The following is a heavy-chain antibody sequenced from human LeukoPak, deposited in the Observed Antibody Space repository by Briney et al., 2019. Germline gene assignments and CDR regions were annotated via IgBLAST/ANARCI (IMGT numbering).Heavy chain of an antibody. CDR1: GGSISSSSYY. CDR2: IYYSGST. J-gene: IGHJ5*02. V-gene: IGHV4-39*01. CDR3: AGGIAAAGRWVWFDP. Sequence: PSETLSLTCTVSGGSISSSSYYWGWIRQPPGKGLEWIGSIYYSGSTYYNPSLKSRVTISLDTSKNQFSLKLSSVTAADAAVYYCAGGIAAAGRWVWFDPRGQGTLVTASS. D-gene: IGHD6-13*01.